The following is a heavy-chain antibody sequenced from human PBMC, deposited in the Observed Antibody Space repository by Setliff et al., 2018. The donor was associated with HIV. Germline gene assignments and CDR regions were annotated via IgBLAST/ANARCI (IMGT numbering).Heavy chain of an antibody. CDR1: GFTFTGHC. CDR2: INCENGDT. CDR3: ARETQTGTGSYLN. J-gene: IGHJ4*02. D-gene: IGHD3-10*01. Sequence: ASVKVSCKTSGFTFTGHCLHWIRQAPGQGLEWMGIINCENGDTTYAQNFKDRVTVTRDTSTSTVYMDLSSLRPEDTAVYYCARETQTGTGSYLNWGQGTLVTVSS. V-gene: IGHV1-46*01.